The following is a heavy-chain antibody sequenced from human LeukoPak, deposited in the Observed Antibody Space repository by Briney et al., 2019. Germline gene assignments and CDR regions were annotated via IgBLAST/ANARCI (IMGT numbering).Heavy chain of an antibody. CDR3: ARLKYCTNGVCYAGFDY. CDR1: GYTFTSYA. Sequence: ASVKVSCTASGYTFTSYAMHWVRQAPGQRLEWMGWINAGNGNTKYSQKFQGRVTITRDTSADTAYMELSSLRSEDTAVYYCARLKYCTNGVCYAGFDYWGQGTLVTVSS. J-gene: IGHJ4*02. V-gene: IGHV1-3*01. CDR2: INAGNGNT. D-gene: IGHD2-8*01.